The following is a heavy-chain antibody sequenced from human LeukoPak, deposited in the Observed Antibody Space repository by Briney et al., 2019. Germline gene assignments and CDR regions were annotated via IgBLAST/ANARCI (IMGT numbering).Heavy chain of an antibody. CDR2: IIPIFGTA. CDR3: AMGYCSSTGCFPLDY. V-gene: IGHV1-69*06. CDR1: GGTFSSYA. J-gene: IGHJ4*02. Sequence: SVKVSCKASGGTFSSYAISWVRQAPGQGLEWMGGIIPIFGTANYAQKFQGRVTITADKSTSTAYMELSSLRSEDTAVYYCAMGYCSSTGCFPLDYWGQGTLVTVSS. D-gene: IGHD2-2*01.